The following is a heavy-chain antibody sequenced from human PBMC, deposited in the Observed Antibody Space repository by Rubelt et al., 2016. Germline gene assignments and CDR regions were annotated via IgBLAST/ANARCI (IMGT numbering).Heavy chain of an antibody. V-gene: IGHV4-4*02. CDR1: GGYISSSNW. CDR2: IYHSWST. D-gene: IGHD3-22*01. J-gene: IGHJ4*02. CDR3: ARVDSSGYWGVYYFDY. Sequence: QVQLQESGPGLVKPSGTLSLTCAVSGGYISSSNWWSWVRQPPGKGLEWIGEIYHSWSTNYNPSLKGRVTISVDKSKNQFVLQLRSGTAADTAVYYCARVDSSGYWGVYYFDYWGQGTLVTVSS.